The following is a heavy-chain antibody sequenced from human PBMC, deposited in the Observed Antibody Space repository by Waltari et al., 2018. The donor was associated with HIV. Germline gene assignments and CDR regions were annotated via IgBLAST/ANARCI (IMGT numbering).Heavy chain of an antibody. CDR3: ARSESTTWANFDF. D-gene: IGHD1-26*01. CDR2: INPSDGDT. V-gene: IGHV1-2*04. CDR1: GYVFAAYH. Sequence: QVQLVQSETEVKNPGASVKVACRTSGYVFAAYHLHWVRQAPGEGLEWVGWINPSDGDTNYAQSFQGWVTMTRDTSSGTVYMILNRLRSEDTAIYYCARSESTTWANFDFWGQGTLVSVSS. J-gene: IGHJ4*02.